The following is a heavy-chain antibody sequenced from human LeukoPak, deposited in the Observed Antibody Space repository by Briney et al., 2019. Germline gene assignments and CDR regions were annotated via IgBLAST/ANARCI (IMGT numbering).Heavy chain of an antibody. Sequence: GGSLRLSCAASGFTFSSDAMRWVRQAPGKGLEWVAVISYDGSNKYYADSVKGRFTISRDNSKNTLYLQMNSLRAEDTAVYYCAKDGIAAAGNEYFQHWGQGTLVTVSS. CDR1: GFTFSSDA. D-gene: IGHD6-13*01. V-gene: IGHV3-30*18. J-gene: IGHJ1*01. CDR2: ISYDGSNK. CDR3: AKDGIAAAGNEYFQH.